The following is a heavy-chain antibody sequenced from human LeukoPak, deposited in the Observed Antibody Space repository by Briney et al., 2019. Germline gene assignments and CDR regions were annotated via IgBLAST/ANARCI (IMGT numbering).Heavy chain of an antibody. J-gene: IGHJ4*02. CDR3: AREAQGSYGTIDY. CDR2: INSDGSST. D-gene: IGHD5-18*01. Sequence: PGGSLRLSCAASGFTVSSNYMSWVRQAPGKGLVWVSRINSDGSSTSYADSVKGRFTISRDNAKNTLYLQMNSLRAEDTAVYYCAREAQGSYGTIDYWGQGTLVTVSS. CDR1: GFTVSSNY. V-gene: IGHV3-74*01.